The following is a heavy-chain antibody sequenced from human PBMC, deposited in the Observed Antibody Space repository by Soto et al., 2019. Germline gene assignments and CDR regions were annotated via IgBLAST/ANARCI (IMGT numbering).Heavy chain of an antibody. Sequence: SETLSLTCTVSGGSISSSSYYWGWIRQPPGKGLEWIGSIYYSGSTYYNPSLKSRVTISVDTSKNQFSLKLSSVTAADTAVYYFARLGYQTYYYDSSGQEDYWGQGTLVTVSS. D-gene: IGHD3-22*01. CDR3: ARLGYQTYYYDSSGQEDY. CDR1: GGSISSSSYY. J-gene: IGHJ4*02. CDR2: IYYSGST. V-gene: IGHV4-39*01.